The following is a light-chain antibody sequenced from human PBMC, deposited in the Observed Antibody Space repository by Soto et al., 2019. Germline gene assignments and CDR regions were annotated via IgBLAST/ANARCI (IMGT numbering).Light chain of an antibody. J-gene: IGLJ1*01. CDR3: SSYTSSSTLGYV. CDR1: SSDVGGYNY. Sequence: QSVLTQPASVSGSPGQSITISCTGTSSDVGGYNYVSWYQQHPGKAPKLMIYDVSNRPSGVSNRFSGSKSGNTASLTISGLQAEDEADYYSSSYTSSSTLGYVFGPGTKVTVL. CDR2: DVS. V-gene: IGLV2-14*01.